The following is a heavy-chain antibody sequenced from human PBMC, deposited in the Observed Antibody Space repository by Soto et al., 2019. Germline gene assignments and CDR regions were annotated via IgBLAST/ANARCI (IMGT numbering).Heavy chain of an antibody. D-gene: IGHD2-8*02. Sequence: PGKGLEWIGYIYYSGYTYYNPSLKSRVTISVDTSKNQFSLKLSSVTAADTAVYYFFFHSGRRHTGYYSGMGVRGERT. CDR3: FFHSGRRHTGYYSGMGV. V-gene: IGHV4-30-2*04. J-gene: IGHJ6*01. CDR2: IYYSGYT.